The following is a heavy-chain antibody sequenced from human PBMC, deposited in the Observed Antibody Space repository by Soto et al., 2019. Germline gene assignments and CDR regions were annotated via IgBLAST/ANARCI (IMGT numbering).Heavy chain of an antibody. V-gene: IGHV3-30-3*01. Sequence: QVQLVESGGGVVQPGRSLRLSCAASGFTFSSYAMHWVRQAPGKGLEWVAVISYDGSNKYYADSVKGRFTISRDNSKNTLYLQMNSLGAEDTAVYYWARDQMRYSDSSGYAGDYWGQGTLVTVSS. CDR3: ARDQMRYSDSSGYAGDY. J-gene: IGHJ4*02. CDR1: GFTFSSYA. D-gene: IGHD3-22*01. CDR2: ISYDGSNK.